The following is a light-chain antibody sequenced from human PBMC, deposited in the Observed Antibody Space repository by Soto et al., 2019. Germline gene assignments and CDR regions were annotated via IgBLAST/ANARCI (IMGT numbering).Light chain of an antibody. V-gene: IGKV3-20*01. CDR2: GTS. Sequence: ENMLTQSPGTLSLSPGDRATLSCRASQSVSRSYLAWYQQKPGQAPRLLVYGTSTRATDIPDRFSGSGSGTDLTLTISRLEPADFAVYYCQQYGSSPPLYAFGQGTKLEI. CDR1: QSVSRSY. CDR3: QQYGSSPPLYA. J-gene: IGKJ2*01.